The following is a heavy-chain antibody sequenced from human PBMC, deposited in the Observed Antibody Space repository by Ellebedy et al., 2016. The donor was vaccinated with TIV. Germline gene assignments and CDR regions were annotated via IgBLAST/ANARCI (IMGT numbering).Heavy chain of an antibody. J-gene: IGHJ4*02. V-gene: IGHV4-34*01. CDR3: ARGMVRTHIVVVTAIHFRKHAPFDY. CDR2: INHSGST. D-gene: IGHD2-21*02. Sequence: SETLSLXXAVYGGSFSGYYWSWIRQPPGKGLEWIGEINHSGSTNYNLSLKSRVTISVDTSKNQFSLKLSSVTAADTAVYYCARGMVRTHIVVVTAIHFRKHAPFDYWGQGTLVTVSS. CDR1: GGSFSGYY.